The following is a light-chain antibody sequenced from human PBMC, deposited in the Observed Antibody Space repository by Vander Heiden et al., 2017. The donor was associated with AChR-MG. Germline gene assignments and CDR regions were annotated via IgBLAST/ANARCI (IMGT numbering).Light chain of an antibody. J-gene: IGLJ1*01. V-gene: IGLV2-23*02. Sequence: QSALTQPASVSGSPGQSITISCTGTSSDVGSYNLVSWYQQHPGKAPKLMIYEVTKRPSGVSYRFSGSKSGNTASLTISGLQAEDEADYYCCSYAGSTSFFGTGTKVTVL. CDR3: CSYAGSTSF. CDR2: EVT. CDR1: SSDVGSYNL.